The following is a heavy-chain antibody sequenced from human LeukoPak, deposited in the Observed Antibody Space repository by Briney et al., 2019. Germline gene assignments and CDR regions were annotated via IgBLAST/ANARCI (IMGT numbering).Heavy chain of an antibody. D-gene: IGHD5-24*01. Sequence: GGSLKHSCAASGFTFSSYPMHWVRQAPGKGLEYVSAISSNGDTTYYANSVRGRFSISRDNSKNTLYLQMGSLRTEDMAIYYCARETIGTNDYWGQGTLVTVSS. V-gene: IGHV3-64*01. CDR1: GFTFSSYP. CDR2: ISSNGDTT. CDR3: ARETIGTNDY. J-gene: IGHJ4*02.